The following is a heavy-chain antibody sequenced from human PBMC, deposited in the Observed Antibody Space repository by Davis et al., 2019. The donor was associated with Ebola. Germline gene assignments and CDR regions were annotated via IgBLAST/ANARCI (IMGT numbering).Heavy chain of an antibody. CDR2: TYYRSKWYN. V-gene: IGHV6-1*01. D-gene: IGHD3-22*01. CDR3: ARDTYYYDSSGTNRKPTRKEHYYYYYMDV. Sequence: HSQTLSLTCAISGDSVSSNSAAWNWIRQSPSRGLEWLGRTYYRSKWYNDYAVSVKSRITINPHTSKNQFSLQLNSVTPEDTAVYYCARDTYYYDSSGTNRKPTRKEHYYYYYMDVWGKGTTVTVSS. J-gene: IGHJ6*03. CDR1: GDSVSSNSAA.